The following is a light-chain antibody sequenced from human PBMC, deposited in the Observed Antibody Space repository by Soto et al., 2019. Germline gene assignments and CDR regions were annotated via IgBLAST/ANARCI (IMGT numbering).Light chain of an antibody. J-gene: IGKJ4*01. CDR3: QQYNNWPLT. CDR1: QSVSSY. V-gene: IGKV3-15*01. CDR2: GAS. Sequence: EIVMTQSPATLSVSPGERATLSCRASQSVSSYLAWYQQKPGQAPRLLISGASTRATGIPARFSGSGSGTDFTLTISSLRSEDFAVYYCQQYNNWPLTFAGGTKVEIK.